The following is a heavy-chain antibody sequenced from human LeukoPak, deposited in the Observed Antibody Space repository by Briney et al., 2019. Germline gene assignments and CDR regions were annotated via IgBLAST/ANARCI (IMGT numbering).Heavy chain of an antibody. V-gene: IGHV1-2*02. CDR3: ARDHYTLVRGVIP. Sequence: ASVKVSCKASGYTFTGYYMHWVRQAPGQGLEWMGWINPNSGDTDYAQKFQGRVTMTRDTSISTAYMGLSRLTSDDTAIYYCARDHYTLVRGVIPWGQGTLVTVSS. CDR2: INPNSGDT. CDR1: GYTFTGYY. D-gene: IGHD3-10*01. J-gene: IGHJ5*02.